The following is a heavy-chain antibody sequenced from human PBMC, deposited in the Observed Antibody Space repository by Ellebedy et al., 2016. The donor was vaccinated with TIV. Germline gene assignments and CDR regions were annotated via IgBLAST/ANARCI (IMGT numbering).Heavy chain of an antibody. CDR2: IFYTGST. CDR3: ARLSPYYGSGSRAFDP. J-gene: IGHJ5*02. CDR1: GGSIGSYY. D-gene: IGHD3-10*01. Sequence: SETLSLTCTVSGGSIGSYYWTWVRQPPGRGLEWIGYIFYTGSTNYSPSLKSRVTISIDTSRNQFSLKLTSVTAADTAVYYCARLSPYYGSGSRAFDPWGQGTLVTVSS. V-gene: IGHV4-59*12.